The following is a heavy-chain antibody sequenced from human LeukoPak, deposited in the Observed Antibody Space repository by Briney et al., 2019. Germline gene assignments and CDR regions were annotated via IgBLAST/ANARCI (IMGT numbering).Heavy chain of an antibody. CDR2: TDTEGADT. Sequence: PGGSLRLSCAASGFAFSNYWMFWVRQAPGKGLVWISQTDTEGADTTYGDPAKGRFTASRDNAKNTLYLQMNSLRVEDTAVYFCARGTAITAAIDFWGQGTLVTVSS. V-gene: IGHV3-74*01. CDR3: ARGTAITAAIDF. J-gene: IGHJ4*02. D-gene: IGHD1-14*01. CDR1: GFAFSNYW.